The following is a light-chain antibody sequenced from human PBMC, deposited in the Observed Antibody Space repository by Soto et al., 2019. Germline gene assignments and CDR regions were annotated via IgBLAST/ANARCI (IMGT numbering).Light chain of an antibody. CDR1: QSVRTY. V-gene: IGKV3-11*01. CDR2: DAS. J-gene: IGKJ4*01. CDR3: QQRSNWPPV. Sequence: EIVLTQSPATLSLSPGERATLSCRASQSVRTYLSYVAWYQQRPGQAPRLLIYDASNRATGIPARFSGSGSGTGFTLTISSLEPEDFAVYYCQQRSNWPPVFGGGTKVDIK.